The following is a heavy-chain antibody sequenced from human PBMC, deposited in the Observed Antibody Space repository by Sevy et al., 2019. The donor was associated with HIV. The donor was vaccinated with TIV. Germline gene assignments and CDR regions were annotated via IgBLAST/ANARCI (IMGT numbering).Heavy chain of an antibody. D-gene: IGHD3-22*01. CDR1: GFTFSNAW. J-gene: IGHJ4*02. Sequence: GGCLRLSCAASGFTFSNAWMSWVRQAPGKGLEWVGRIKSKTDGGTTDYAAPVKGRFTISRDDSKNTLYLQMNSLKTEDTAVYYCTTGLFHPGFYYCHSSGPSQGDYWGQGTLVTVSS. CDR2: IKSKTDGGTT. CDR3: TTGLFHPGFYYCHSSGPSQGDY. V-gene: IGHV3-15*01.